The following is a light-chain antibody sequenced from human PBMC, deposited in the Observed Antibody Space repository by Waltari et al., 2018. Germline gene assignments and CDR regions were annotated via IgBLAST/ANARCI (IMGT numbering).Light chain of an antibody. V-gene: IGLV7-46*01. J-gene: IGLJ2*01. Sequence: QAVVTQEPSLTVSPGGTVTLTCASSTGPVTRGHYPYWFQQKPGQAPSTLIYATSNKHSWTPVRFSGSLLGGKAALTLSGAQPEDEADYYCLISFGGAEEIFGGGTKLTVL. CDR2: ATS. CDR1: TGPVTRGHY. CDR3: LISFGGAEEI.